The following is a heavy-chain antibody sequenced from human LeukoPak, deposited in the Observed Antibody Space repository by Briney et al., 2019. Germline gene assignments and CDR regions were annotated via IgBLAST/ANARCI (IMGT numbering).Heavy chain of an antibody. D-gene: IGHD2-2*01. J-gene: IGHJ4*02. CDR2: IYYSGST. CDR3: ARSSLYCSSTSCYVY. Sequence: SETLSLTCTVSGGSISSYYWSCIRQPPGKGLEWIGYIYYSGSTNYNPSLKSRVTISVDTSKNQFSLKLSSVTAADTAVYYCARSSLYCSSTSCYVYWGQGTLVTVSS. V-gene: IGHV4-59*08. CDR1: GGSISSYY.